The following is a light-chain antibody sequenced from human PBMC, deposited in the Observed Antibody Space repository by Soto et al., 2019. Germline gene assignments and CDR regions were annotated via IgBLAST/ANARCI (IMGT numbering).Light chain of an antibody. Sequence: SYELTQPPSVSVAPGXTARIXXXGNXIGSKSVHWYQQKPGQAPVLVVYDDSDRPSGIPERFSGSNSGNTATLTISRVEAGDEADYYCQVWDSSSDRVVFGGGTKLTVL. J-gene: IGLJ2*01. V-gene: IGLV3-21*02. CDR2: DDS. CDR3: QVWDSSSDRVV. CDR1: XIGSKS.